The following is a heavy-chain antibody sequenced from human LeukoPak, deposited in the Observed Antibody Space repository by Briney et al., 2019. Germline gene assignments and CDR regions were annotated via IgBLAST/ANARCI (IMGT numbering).Heavy chain of an antibody. CDR3: ARDRLRYFDWLHGGGWWFDP. V-gene: IGHV4-61*02. J-gene: IGHJ5*02. CDR1: GGSISSGSYY. Sequence: SETLSLTCTVSGGSISSGSYYWSWIRQPAGKGLEWIGRIYTSGSTNYNPSPKSRVTISVDTSKNQFSLKLSSVTAADTAVYYCARDRLRYFDWLHGGGWWFDPWGQGTLVTVSS. D-gene: IGHD3-9*01. CDR2: IYTSGST.